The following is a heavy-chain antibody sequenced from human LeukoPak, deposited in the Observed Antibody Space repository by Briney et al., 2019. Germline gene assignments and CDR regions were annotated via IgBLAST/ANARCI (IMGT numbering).Heavy chain of an antibody. D-gene: IGHD1-26*01. J-gene: IGHJ4*02. CDR3: ARLAQWEPNDY. V-gene: IGHV1-69*05. CDR1: GGTFSSYA. Sequence: GASVKVSCKASGGTFSSYAISWVRQAPGQGVEWMGGIIPIFGTANYAQKFQGRVTITTYESTSTAYMELSSLRSEDTAVYYCARLAQWEPNDYWGQGTLVTVSS. CDR2: IIPIFGTA.